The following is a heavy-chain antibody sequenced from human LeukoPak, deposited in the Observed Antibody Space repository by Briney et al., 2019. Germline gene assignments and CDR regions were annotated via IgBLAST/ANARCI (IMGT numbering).Heavy chain of an antibody. CDR3: ARGPIANHYLTTVTTLSY. Sequence: PSETLSLTCTVSGGSISSGYYWSWIRQPPGKGLEWIGEINHSGSTNYNPSLKSRVTISVDTSKNQFSLKLSSVTAADTAVYYCARGPIANHYLTTVTTLSYWGQGTLVTVSS. D-gene: IGHD4-11*01. CDR2: INHSGST. CDR1: GGSISSGYY. V-gene: IGHV4-34*01. J-gene: IGHJ4*02.